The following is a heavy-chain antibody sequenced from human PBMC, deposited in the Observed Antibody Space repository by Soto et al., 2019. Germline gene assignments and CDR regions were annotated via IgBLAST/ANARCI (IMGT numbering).Heavy chain of an antibody. CDR1: GFTFSNYA. J-gene: IGHJ4*02. Sequence: LRLSCAASGFTFSNYAMNWVRQAPGKGLEWVSGISGGSGDSTFYADSVKGRFTISRDNSKNTLHLQMNSLRTEDTAVYYCAKNQPSWATRAAFDYWGQGTLVTVSS. D-gene: IGHD2-2*01. V-gene: IGHV3-23*01. CDR3: AKNQPSWATRAAFDY. CDR2: ISGGSGDST.